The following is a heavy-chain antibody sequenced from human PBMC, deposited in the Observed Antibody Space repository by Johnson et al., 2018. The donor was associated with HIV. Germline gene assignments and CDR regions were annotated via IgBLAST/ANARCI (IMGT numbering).Heavy chain of an antibody. Sequence: QVQLVESGGGVVQPGRSLRLSCAASAFSFSNYPMHWVRQAPGKGLEWVAVISYDGSNKYYTDSVKGRFTISRDNSKNTLYLQMNSLRAEDTAVYYCAGGVAVAFDIWGPGTMVTVSS. V-gene: IGHV3-30*04. CDR2: ISYDGSNK. J-gene: IGHJ3*02. CDR1: AFSFSNYP. CDR3: AGGVAVAFDI. D-gene: IGHD6-19*01.